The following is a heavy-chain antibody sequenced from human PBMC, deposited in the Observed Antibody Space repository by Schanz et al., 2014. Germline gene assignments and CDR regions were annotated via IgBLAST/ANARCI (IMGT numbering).Heavy chain of an antibody. D-gene: IGHD6-13*01. CDR2: ISSSSSTR. CDR3: VSQTGSPNY. J-gene: IGHJ4*02. CDR1: GFTFSSYA. V-gene: IGHV3-48*01. Sequence: EVQLVESGGGVVQPGRSLRLSCAASGFTFSSYALHWVRQAPGKGLEWVSYISSSSSTRYYADSVKGRFTSSRDNAKNSLFLQMNSLGAADTAVYVCVSQTGSPNYWGQGTLVTVSS.